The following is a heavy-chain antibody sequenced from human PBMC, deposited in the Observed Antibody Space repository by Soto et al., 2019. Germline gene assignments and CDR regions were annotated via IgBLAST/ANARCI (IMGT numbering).Heavy chain of an antibody. CDR2: ISAYTGNT. CDR1: GYIFNSFG. CDR3: ARRWTTGEIDY. J-gene: IGHJ4*02. Sequence: QVQLVQSGGEVKKPGASVKVSCKASGYIFNSFGISWVRQAPGQGLEWMGWISAYTGNTKYAQNFQGRVTMTTDTSTSTAYMELRSLRSDDTAVYYCARRWTTGEIDYWGQGTLVTVFS. V-gene: IGHV1-18*01. D-gene: IGHD4-17*01.